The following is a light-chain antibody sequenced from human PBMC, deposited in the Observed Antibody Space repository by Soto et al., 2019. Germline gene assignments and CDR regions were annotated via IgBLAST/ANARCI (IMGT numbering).Light chain of an antibody. CDR3: QQYNNWPQT. CDR1: QSVSSN. Sequence: EIVMTQSPATLSVSPGERATLSCRASQSVSSNLAWYQQKPGQAPRLLIYGASTRATGIPARFSGSGSGTEFTLPISSLQSDDFEVYYCQQYNNWPQTFCQPAKVEI. V-gene: IGKV3-15*01. J-gene: IGKJ1*01. CDR2: GAS.